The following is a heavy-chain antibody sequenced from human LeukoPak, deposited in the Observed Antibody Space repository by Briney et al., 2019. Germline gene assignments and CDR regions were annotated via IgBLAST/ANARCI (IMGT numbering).Heavy chain of an antibody. CDR3: ASRALIEAGKGYYFDY. J-gene: IGHJ4*02. V-gene: IGHV3-48*03. CDR1: GFTFSNYE. CDR2: ISSTATII. D-gene: IGHD6-13*01. Sequence: GGSLRLSCAASGFTFSNYEMSWVRQAPGKELEWLSYISSTATIIYYADSVKGRFTISRDNAKNSLYLQMNSLSAEDTAVYYCASRALIEAGKGYYFDYWGQGTLVTVSS.